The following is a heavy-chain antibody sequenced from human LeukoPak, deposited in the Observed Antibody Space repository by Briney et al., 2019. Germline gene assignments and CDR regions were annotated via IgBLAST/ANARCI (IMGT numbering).Heavy chain of an antibody. Sequence: PGRSLRLSCTASGFAFGDYAMSWVRQAPGKGLEWVSSVSGTRTYIYYADSVKGRFTISRDNAKNSLYLQMNSLRAEDTAVYYCARMSGYYDYWGQGTLVTVSS. CDR1: GFAFGDYA. V-gene: IGHV3-21*01. CDR2: VSGTRTYI. CDR3: ARMSGYYDY. J-gene: IGHJ4*02.